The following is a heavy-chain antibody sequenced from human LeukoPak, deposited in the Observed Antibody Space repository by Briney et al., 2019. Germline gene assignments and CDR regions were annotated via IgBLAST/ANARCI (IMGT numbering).Heavy chain of an antibody. Sequence: ASVKVSCKASGYTFTSYGISWVRQAPGQGLEWMGWISAYNGNTNYAQKLQGRVTMTTDTSTSTAYMELSSLRSDDTAMYYCARSYSGFGYALHDYWGQGTLVTVSS. CDR1: GYTFTSYG. V-gene: IGHV1-18*01. J-gene: IGHJ4*02. D-gene: IGHD1-26*01. CDR3: ARSYSGFGYALHDY. CDR2: ISAYNGNT.